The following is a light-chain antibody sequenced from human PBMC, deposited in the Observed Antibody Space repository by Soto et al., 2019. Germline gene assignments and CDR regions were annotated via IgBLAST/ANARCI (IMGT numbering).Light chain of an antibody. V-gene: IGKV3-15*01. CDR2: GAS. J-gene: IGKJ1*01. Sequence: ETVLTQSPATLTVSPGERATLSCRASQSVSSNLAWYQQKPGQAPRILMYGASTRATGIPARFSGSGSGTEFTLTISSLQSEDFAVYYCQHYNNWPSWTFGQGTKVDI. CDR1: QSVSSN. CDR3: QHYNNWPSWT.